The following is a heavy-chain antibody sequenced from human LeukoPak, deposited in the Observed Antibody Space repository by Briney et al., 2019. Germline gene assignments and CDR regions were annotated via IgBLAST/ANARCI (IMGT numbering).Heavy chain of an antibody. CDR3: ARGNYYYYMGV. CDR1: GGSISSGGYY. Sequence: SETLSLTCTVSGGSISSGGYYWSWIRQPPGKGLEWIGYIYHSGSTYYNPSLKSRVTISVDTSKNQFSLKLSSVTAADTAVYYCARGNYYYYMGVWGKGTTVTVSS. V-gene: IGHV4-30-2*01. CDR2: IYHSGST. J-gene: IGHJ6*03.